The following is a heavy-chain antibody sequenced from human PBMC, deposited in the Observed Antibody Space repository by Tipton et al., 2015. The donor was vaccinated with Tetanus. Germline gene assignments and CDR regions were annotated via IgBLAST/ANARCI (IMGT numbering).Heavy chain of an antibody. CDR2: INHSGST. V-gene: IGHV4-34*01. J-gene: IGHJ6*02. CDR3: AREGSYYGMDV. CDR1: GGSFSGYY. Sequence: TLSLTCAVYGGSFSGYYWSWIRQPPGKGLEWIGEINHSGSTNYNPSLKSRVTISVDTSKNQFSLKPSSVTAADTAVYYCAREGSYYGMDVWGQGTTVTVSS.